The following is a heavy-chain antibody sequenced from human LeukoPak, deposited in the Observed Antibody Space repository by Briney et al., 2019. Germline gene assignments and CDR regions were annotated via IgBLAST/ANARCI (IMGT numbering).Heavy chain of an antibody. Sequence: ASVKVSCKASGYTFTGYYMHWVRQAPGQGLEWMGRINSNSGGTNYAQKFQGRVTMTRDASISTAYMELSSLISDDTAVYYCARENTIFGVDYWGQGTLVTVSS. V-gene: IGHV1-2*06. J-gene: IGHJ4*02. CDR1: GYTFTGYY. CDR2: INSNSGGT. D-gene: IGHD3-3*01. CDR3: ARENTIFGVDY.